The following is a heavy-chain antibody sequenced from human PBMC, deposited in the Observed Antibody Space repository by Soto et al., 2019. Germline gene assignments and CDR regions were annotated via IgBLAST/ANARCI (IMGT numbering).Heavy chain of an antibody. CDR3: ASGAYYYDSSGYYYY. CDR1: GYTFTSYA. Sequence: ASVKVSCKASGYTFTSYAMHWVRQAPGQRLEWMGWINAGNGNTKYSQKFQGRVTITRDTSASTAYMELSSLRSEDTAVYYCASGAYYYDSSGYYYYWGQGTLVTAPQ. D-gene: IGHD3-22*01. J-gene: IGHJ4*02. V-gene: IGHV1-3*01. CDR2: INAGNGNT.